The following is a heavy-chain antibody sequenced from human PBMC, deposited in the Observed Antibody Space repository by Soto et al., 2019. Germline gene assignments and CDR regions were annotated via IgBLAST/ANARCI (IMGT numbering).Heavy chain of an antibody. V-gene: IGHV1-18*04. CDR3: ARGRDGWNYDY. Sequence: ASVKVSCKASGYTFSSYGISWVRQAPGQGLEWMGWISVYNGNTNYAQKVQGRVTMTTDTSTSTAYMELRSLRSDDTAVYYCARGRDGWNYDYWGQGTLVTVSS. J-gene: IGHJ4*02. CDR2: ISVYNGNT. CDR1: GYTFSSYG. D-gene: IGHD1-7*01.